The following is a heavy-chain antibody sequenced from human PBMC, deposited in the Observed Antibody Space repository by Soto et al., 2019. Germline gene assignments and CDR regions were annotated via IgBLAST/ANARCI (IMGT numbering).Heavy chain of an antibody. CDR3: AHRPRGYAYYLDI. Sequence: QITLKESGPPLVKPTQALTLTCTFSGFSLTTRGVAVGWFRQPPGKALQSLALSHGDEDKWYSPSLKSRITLTDDTSKTEAVLTMTIMDPVDKGTYCCAHRPRGYAYYLDIWGQGTLVTASS. V-gene: IGHV2-5*02. CDR1: GFSLTTRGVA. J-gene: IGHJ4*02. D-gene: IGHD5-12*01. CDR2: SHGDEDK.